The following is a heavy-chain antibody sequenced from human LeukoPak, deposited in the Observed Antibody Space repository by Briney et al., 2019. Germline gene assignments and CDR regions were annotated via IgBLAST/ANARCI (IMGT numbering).Heavy chain of an antibody. CDR1: GYSFTSYW. V-gene: IGHV5-51*01. J-gene: IGHJ5*02. CDR3: ARRPIVGAIGGWFDP. CDR2: IYPGDSDT. D-gene: IGHD1-26*01. Sequence: GESLKISCKGSGYSFTSYWIGWVRLMPGKGLEWMGIIYPGDSDTRYSPSSQGQVTISADKSISTAYLQWSSLKASDTAMYYCARRPIVGAIGGWFDPWGQGTLVTVSS.